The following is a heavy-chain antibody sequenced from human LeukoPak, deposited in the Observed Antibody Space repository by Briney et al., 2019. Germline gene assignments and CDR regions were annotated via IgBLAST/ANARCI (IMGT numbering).Heavy chain of an antibody. Sequence: GASVKVSCKASGYTFTGYYMHWVRQAPGQGLEWMGWINPNSGGTNYAQKFQGRVTMTRDTSISTAYMELSRLRSDDTAVYYCASSITIFGVVNPYWGQGTLVTVSS. CDR3: ASSITIFGVVNPY. D-gene: IGHD3-3*01. CDR1: GYTFTGYY. J-gene: IGHJ4*02. V-gene: IGHV1-2*02. CDR2: INPNSGGT.